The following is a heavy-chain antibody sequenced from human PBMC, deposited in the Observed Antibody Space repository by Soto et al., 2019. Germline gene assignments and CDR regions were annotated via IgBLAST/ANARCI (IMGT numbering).Heavy chain of an antibody. CDR3: ARGYCSGGNCYSGMDV. CDR1: GGTFSTHA. Sequence: GASVKVSCKASGGTFSTHAIIWVRQAPGHGLEWMGGIIPISGTTYYTQKFQGRVTITADEPTSTAFMELSSLKSEDTAVFYCARGYCSGGNCYSGMDVWRQGTMATVSS. V-gene: IGHV1-69*13. D-gene: IGHD2-15*01. CDR2: IIPISGTT. J-gene: IGHJ6*02.